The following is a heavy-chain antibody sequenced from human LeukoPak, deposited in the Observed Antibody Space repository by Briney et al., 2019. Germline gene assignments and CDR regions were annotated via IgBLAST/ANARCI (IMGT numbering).Heavy chain of an antibody. D-gene: IGHD3-22*01. J-gene: IGHJ4*02. CDR3: ARQGGLYYYDSSGSKYYFDY. Sequence: GESLKISCKGSGYSFSNSWIGWVRQMPGKSLEWMGIIYPGDSDTRYSPSFQGQVTISADKSISTAYLQWSSLKASDTAMYYCARQGGLYYYDSSGSKYYFDYWGQGTLVTVSS. CDR1: GYSFSNSW. V-gene: IGHV5-51*01. CDR2: IYPGDSDT.